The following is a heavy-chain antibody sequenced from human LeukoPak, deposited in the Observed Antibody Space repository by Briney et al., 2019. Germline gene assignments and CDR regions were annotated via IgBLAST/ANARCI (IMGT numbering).Heavy chain of an antibody. CDR1: GGTFSSYA. D-gene: IGHD1-20*01. V-gene: IGHV1-69*05. CDR2: IIPIFGTA. CDR3: ASRGLTGSNWFDP. J-gene: IGHJ5*02. Sequence: GASVKVSCKASGGTFSSYAISWVRQAPGQGLEWMGGIIPIFGTANYAQKFQGRVTVTTDESTSTAYMELSSLRSEDAAVYYCASRGLTGSNWFDPWGQETLVTVSS.